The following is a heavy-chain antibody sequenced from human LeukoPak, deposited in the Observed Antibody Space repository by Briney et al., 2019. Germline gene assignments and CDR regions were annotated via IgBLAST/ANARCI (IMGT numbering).Heavy chain of an antibody. Sequence: SETLSLTCTVSGGSISSYYWSWIRQPPGKELEWIGYIYYSGSTNYSPSLKSRVTISVDTSKNQFSLKLISVTAADAAVYYRAGHDYYGSGSYRWGQGTLVTVSS. J-gene: IGHJ5*02. CDR3: AGHDYYGSGSYR. CDR2: IYYSGST. CDR1: GGSISSYY. D-gene: IGHD3-10*01. V-gene: IGHV4-59*08.